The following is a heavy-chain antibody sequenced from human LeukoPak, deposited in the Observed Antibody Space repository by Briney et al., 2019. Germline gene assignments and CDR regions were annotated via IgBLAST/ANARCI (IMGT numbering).Heavy chain of an antibody. Sequence: PGGSLRLSCAASGFTFSTYSMNWVRQAPGKGLEWVSSISRNSRYIYYADSMRGRFTISRDNAKNSLYLQMNSLRAEDTAVYYCARDPSTAMVSRWFDPWGQGTLVTVSS. CDR3: ARDPSTAMVSRWFDP. D-gene: IGHD5-18*01. J-gene: IGHJ5*02. CDR2: ISRNSRYI. CDR1: GFTFSTYS. V-gene: IGHV3-21*06.